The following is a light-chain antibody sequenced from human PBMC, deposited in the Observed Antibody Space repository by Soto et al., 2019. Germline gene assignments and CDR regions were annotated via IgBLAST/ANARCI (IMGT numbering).Light chain of an antibody. V-gene: IGKV2-28*01. CDR1: QSLLHSNGYNY. Sequence: DIVMTQSPLSLPVTPGEPASISCRSSQSLLHSNGYNYLDWYLQKPGQSPQLLIYLGSDRASGVPDRFSCSGSGTDFTLKISRVEAEDVGVYYCMQALQTPWTFGQVTKVEIK. CDR3: MQALQTPWT. J-gene: IGKJ1*01. CDR2: LGS.